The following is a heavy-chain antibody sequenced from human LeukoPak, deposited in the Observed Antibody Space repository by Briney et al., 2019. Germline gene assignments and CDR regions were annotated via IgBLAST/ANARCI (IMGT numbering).Heavy chain of an antibody. CDR2: IIPNLGTT. J-gene: IGHJ4*02. D-gene: IGHD3-22*01. Sequence: SVKVSCKASGGTSNSHAISWVRQAPGQGLEWMGRIIPNLGTTNRAQNFQDRVTLTADKSTNTAYMELTSLTSDDTAVYYCATTNDGGGYQWGDFLDFWGQGTLVTVPS. CDR1: GGTSNSHA. CDR3: ATTNDGGGYQWGDFLDF. V-gene: IGHV1-69*04.